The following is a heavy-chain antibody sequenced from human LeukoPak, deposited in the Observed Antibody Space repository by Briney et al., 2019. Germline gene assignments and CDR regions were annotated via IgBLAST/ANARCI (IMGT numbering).Heavy chain of an antibody. Sequence: ASVKVSCKASGYTFTSYGISWVRQAPDQGFKWLGWISAYNGNTNYAQKLQGRVTMTTDTSTSTAYMELRGLRSDDTAVYYCARDNGYFEYFQHWGQGTLVTVSS. CDR3: ARDNGYFEYFQH. V-gene: IGHV1-18*01. CDR2: ISAYNGNT. J-gene: IGHJ1*01. CDR1: GYTFTSYG. D-gene: IGHD5-24*01.